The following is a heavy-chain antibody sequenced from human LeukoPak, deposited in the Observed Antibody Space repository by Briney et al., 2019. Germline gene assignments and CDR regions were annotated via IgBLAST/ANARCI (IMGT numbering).Heavy chain of an antibody. V-gene: IGHV3-7*05. CDR1: GFIFSNYW. CDR3: ARSPYSYGFAFDY. CDR2: IKQDGSEK. D-gene: IGHD5-18*01. Sequence: PGGSLRLSCSASGFIFSNYWMTWVRQAPGKGLEWVANIKQDGSEKYYVDSVKGRLTISRDNAKNSLYLQMNSLRAEDTAVYYCARSPYSYGFAFDYWGQGTLVTVSS. J-gene: IGHJ4*02.